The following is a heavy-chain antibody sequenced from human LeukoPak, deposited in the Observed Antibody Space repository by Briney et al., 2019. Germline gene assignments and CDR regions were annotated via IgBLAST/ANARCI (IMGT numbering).Heavy chain of an antibody. D-gene: IGHD2-21*01. V-gene: IGHV1-2*02. CDR2: INPNSGGT. Sequence: ASVKVSCKTSGYTFTDYYMHWVRQAPGQGLEWMGWINPNSGGTSSAQKIQGRVTMTRDTSITTVYMEVSWLTSDDTAIYYCARADRLHGGPYLIGPWGQGTLVTVSS. CDR3: ARADRLHGGPYLIGP. J-gene: IGHJ5*02. CDR1: GYTFTDYY.